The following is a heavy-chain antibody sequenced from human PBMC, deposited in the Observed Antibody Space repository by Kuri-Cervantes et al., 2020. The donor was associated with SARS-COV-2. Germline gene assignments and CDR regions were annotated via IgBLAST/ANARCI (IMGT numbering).Heavy chain of an antibody. D-gene: IGHD6-13*01. V-gene: IGHV3-13*01. CDR2: IGTAGDT. Sequence: GESLKISCAASGFTFSSYDMHWVRQATGKGLEWVSAIGTAGDTYFPGSVKGRFTISRDNAKNSLYLQMNTLRAEDTAVYYCARVGVAAGTDYWGQGTLVTVSS. CDR1: GFTFSSYD. J-gene: IGHJ4*02. CDR3: ARVGVAAGTDY.